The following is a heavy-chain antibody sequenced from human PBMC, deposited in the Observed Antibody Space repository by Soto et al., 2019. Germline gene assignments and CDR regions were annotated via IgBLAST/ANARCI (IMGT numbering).Heavy chain of an antibody. J-gene: IGHJ4*02. D-gene: IGHD1-26*01. CDR3: GRVLSGSYFDDLDF. CDR1: GYNFDKYG. CDR2: ISAFNGNS. V-gene: IGHV1-18*01. Sequence: QIQLVQSGAEVKKPGASVNVSCKASGYNFDKYGIMWVRQAGGQGLEWMGWISAFNGNSNQAPKLQGRLTLTTDTSTNTAHLELRSLTSDDTAVYYFGRVLSGSYFDDLDFWGQGTLVTVSS.